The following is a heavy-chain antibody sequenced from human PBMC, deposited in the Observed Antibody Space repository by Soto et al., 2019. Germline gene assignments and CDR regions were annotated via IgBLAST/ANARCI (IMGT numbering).Heavy chain of an antibody. CDR2: ISGSGGST. Sequence: GSLRLSCSASGFTFSSYAISWVRQAPGKGLEWVSAISGSGGSTYYADSVKGRFTISRDNSKNTLYRQMNSLRAEDTAVYYCAKDRRAVGATWFDYWGQGTLVTVSS. CDR3: AKDRRAVGATWFDY. D-gene: IGHD1-26*01. V-gene: IGHV3-23*01. J-gene: IGHJ4*02. CDR1: GFTFSSYA.